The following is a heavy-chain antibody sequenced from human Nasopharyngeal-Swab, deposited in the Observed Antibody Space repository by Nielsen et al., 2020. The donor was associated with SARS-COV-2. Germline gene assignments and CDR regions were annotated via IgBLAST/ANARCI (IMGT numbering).Heavy chain of an antibody. CDR1: GDPMSRFW. CDR3: ATDLDHFGGENRFDS. Sequence: SETLSLTCIVSGDPMSRFWWSWIRQAPGKGLEWVGYISATGTTTYNPSLKSRATIFIDSSRRQFSLRLSSVTAADTAVYYCATDLDHFGGENRFDSWGQGTLVTVSS. J-gene: IGHJ4*02. CDR2: ISATGTT. V-gene: IGHV4-4*08. D-gene: IGHD4-23*01.